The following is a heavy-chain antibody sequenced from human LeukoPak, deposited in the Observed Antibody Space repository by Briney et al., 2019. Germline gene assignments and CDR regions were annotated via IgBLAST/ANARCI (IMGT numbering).Heavy chain of an antibody. CDR3: AREIVFNDFWSGYYNDY. Sequence: GSLRLSCAASGFTFSTYNMNWVRRAPGKGLEWVSSISSSGTYLYYADSMKGRFTISRDNAKNSLYLQMNSLRAEDTAAYYCAREIVFNDFWSGYYNDYWGQGTLVTVSS. CDR2: ISSSGTYL. V-gene: IGHV3-21*01. D-gene: IGHD3-3*01. J-gene: IGHJ4*02. CDR1: GFTFSTYN.